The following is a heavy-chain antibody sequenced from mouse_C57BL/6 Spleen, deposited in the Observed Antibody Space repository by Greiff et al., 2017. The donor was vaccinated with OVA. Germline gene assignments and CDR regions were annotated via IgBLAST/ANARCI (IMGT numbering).Heavy chain of an antibody. CDR2: FYPGSGSI. J-gene: IGHJ1*03. CDR1: GYTFTEYT. Sequence: VQLQQSGAELVKPGASVKLSCKASGYTFTEYTIHWVKQRSGQGLEWIGWFYPGSGSIKYNEKFKDKAPLTADKSSSTVYMELSRLTSEDSAVYFCARHESDYGSSDVGYFDVWGTGTTVTVSS. V-gene: IGHV1-62-2*01. CDR3: ARHESDYGSSDVGYFDV. D-gene: IGHD1-1*01.